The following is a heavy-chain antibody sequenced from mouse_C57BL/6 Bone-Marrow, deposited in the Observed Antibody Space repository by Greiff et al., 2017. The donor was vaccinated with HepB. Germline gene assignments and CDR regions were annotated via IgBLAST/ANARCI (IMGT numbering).Heavy chain of an antibody. Sequence: QVQLQQSGAELVRPGTSVKMSCKASGYTFTNYWIGWAKQRPGHGLEWIGDIYPGGGYTNYNEKFKGKATLTADQSSSTAYMQFSSLTSEDSAIYYCARREGGYYLYYYAMDYWGQGTSVTVSS. D-gene: IGHD1-1*01. J-gene: IGHJ4*01. CDR2: IYPGGGYT. CDR3: ARREGGYYLYYYAMDY. V-gene: IGHV1-63*01. CDR1: GYTFTNYW.